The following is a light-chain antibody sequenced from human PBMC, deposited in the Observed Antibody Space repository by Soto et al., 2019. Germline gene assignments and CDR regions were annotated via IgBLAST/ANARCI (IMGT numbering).Light chain of an antibody. J-gene: IGLJ2*01. V-gene: IGLV1-40*01. Sequence: QSVLTQPPSVSGAPGQRVTISCTGSSSNIGAGYDVHWYLQLPGTAPKLLIYGNSNRPSGVPDRFSGSKSGTSASLAITGLQAEDEADYYCQSYDSSLSALVFGGGTKVTVL. CDR2: GNS. CDR3: QSYDSSLSALV. CDR1: SSNIGAGYD.